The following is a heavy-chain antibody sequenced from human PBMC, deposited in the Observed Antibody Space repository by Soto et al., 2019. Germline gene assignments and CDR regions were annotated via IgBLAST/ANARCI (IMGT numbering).Heavy chain of an antibody. CDR2: IYYSGST. D-gene: IGHD6-19*01. CDR1: GGSISSGGYY. V-gene: IGHV4-31*03. Sequence: PSETLSLTCTVSGGSISSGGYYWSWIRQHPGKGLEWIGYIYYSGSTYYNPSLKSRVTISVDTSKNQFSLKLSSVTAADTAVYYCARSPPSSGWSHDAFDIWGQGTMVTVSS. J-gene: IGHJ3*02. CDR3: ARSPPSSGWSHDAFDI.